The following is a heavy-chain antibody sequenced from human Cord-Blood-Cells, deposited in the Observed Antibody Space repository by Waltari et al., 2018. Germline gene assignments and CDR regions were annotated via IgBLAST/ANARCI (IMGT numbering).Heavy chain of an antibody. V-gene: IGHV1-3*01. D-gene: IGHD1-26*01. CDR1: GYTFTSYA. CDR2: INAGNGNT. CDR3: AREWSGSYYYFDY. J-gene: IGHJ4*02. Sequence: QVQLVQSGAEVKKPGASVKVSCKASGYTFTSYAMHWVRQAPGQRLEWMGWINAGNGNTKYSQKFQGRVTITRDTSASTAYMELSSLRSEDTAVYYCAREWSGSYYYFDYWGQGTLVTVSS.